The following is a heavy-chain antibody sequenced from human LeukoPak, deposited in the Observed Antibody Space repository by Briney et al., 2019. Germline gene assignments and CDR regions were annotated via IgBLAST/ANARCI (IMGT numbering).Heavy chain of an antibody. D-gene: IGHD2-2*01. J-gene: IGHJ4*02. Sequence: PGGSLRLSCAASGFTFSNAWMSWVRQAPGKGLEWVGRIKSKTDGGTTDYAAPVKGRFTISRDDSKNTLYLQMNSLKTEDTAVYYCTIPPGYCSSTSCQRNDCWGQGTLVTVSS. CDR3: TIPPGYCSSTSCQRNDC. V-gene: IGHV3-15*01. CDR1: GFTFSNAW. CDR2: IKSKTDGGTT.